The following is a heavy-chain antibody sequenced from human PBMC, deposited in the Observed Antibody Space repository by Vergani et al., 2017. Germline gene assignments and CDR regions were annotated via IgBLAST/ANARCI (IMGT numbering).Heavy chain of an antibody. CDR3: ARNRAIELAGRMHYYYAIDV. V-gene: IGHV4-39*01. CDR1: GVSIKSRSYY. J-gene: IGHJ6*02. CDR2: IYDKGNT. Sequence: QLQLQESGPGLVKPSETLSLTCAVSGVSIKSRSYYWGWIRQSPGKGLEWIGSIYDKGNTYYNPSLKSRVAISVDTSKNQVSLNLGSVTAADTAVYYCARNRAIELAGRMHYYYAIDVWGQGTTVTVSS. D-gene: IGHD5-24*01.